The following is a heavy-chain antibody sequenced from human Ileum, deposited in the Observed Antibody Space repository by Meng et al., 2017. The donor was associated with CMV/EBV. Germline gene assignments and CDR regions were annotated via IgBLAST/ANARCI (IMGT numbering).Heavy chain of an antibody. CDR1: GFTFSTSW. J-gene: IGHJ5*02. Sequence: GGSLRLSCAASGFTFSTSWMNWVRQASGKGLEWVANINHDGSEKYYVDSVKGRFTISRDNAKNSVYLQMNGLRAEDTGVYYCARDRWVVPAAIPPRNWFDPWGQGTLVTVSS. CDR3: ARDRWVVPAAIPPRNWFDP. V-gene: IGHV3-7*01. D-gene: IGHD2-2*02. CDR2: INHDGSEK.